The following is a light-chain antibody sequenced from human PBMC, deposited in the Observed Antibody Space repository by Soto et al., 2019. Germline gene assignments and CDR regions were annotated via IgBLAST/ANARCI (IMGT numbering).Light chain of an antibody. V-gene: IGLV2-8*01. CDR1: SSDVGGYNY. CDR3: SSYAGSNNVL. Sequence: QSALTQPPSASGSPGQSVTISCTGTSSDVGGYNYVSWYQQHPGKAPKLMIYEVTKRPSGIPDRFSSSKSGNTASLTVSGLQAEDDTDYYCSSYAGSNNVLFGGGTQLTVL. CDR2: EVT. J-gene: IGLJ2*01.